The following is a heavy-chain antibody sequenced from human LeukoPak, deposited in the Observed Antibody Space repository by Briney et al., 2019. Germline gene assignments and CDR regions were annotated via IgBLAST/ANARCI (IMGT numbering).Heavy chain of an antibody. CDR1: GYTFTGYY. Sequence: GASVKVSCKASGYTFTGYYMHWVRQAPGQGLEWMGWINPNSGGTNYAQKFQGRVTMTRDTSISTAYMELSRLRSDDTAVYYCARWSIAVAGTDAFDIWGQGTMVTVSS. V-gene: IGHV1-2*02. J-gene: IGHJ3*02. CDR2: INPNSGGT. CDR3: ARWSIAVAGTDAFDI. D-gene: IGHD6-19*01.